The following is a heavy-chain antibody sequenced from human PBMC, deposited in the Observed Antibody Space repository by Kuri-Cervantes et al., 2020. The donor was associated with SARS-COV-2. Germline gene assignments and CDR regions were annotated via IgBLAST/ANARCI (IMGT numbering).Heavy chain of an antibody. J-gene: IGHJ2*01. CDR1: GGSISSYY. CDR3: ARGGYYYDSSGYYMPGGEGYFDL. CDR2: IYYSGST. D-gene: IGHD3-22*01. Sequence: SETLSLTCTVSGGSISSYYWSWIRQPPGKGLEWIGSIYYSGSTNYNPSLKSRVTISVDTSKNQFSLKLSSVTAADTAVYYCARGGYYYDSSGYYMPGGEGYFDLWGRGTLVTDSS. V-gene: IGHV4-59*01.